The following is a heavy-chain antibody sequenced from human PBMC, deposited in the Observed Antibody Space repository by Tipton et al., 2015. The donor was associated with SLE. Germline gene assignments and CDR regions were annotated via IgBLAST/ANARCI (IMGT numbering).Heavy chain of an antibody. CDR1: GGSITSGSYY. CDR2: IYTSGAT. V-gene: IGHV4-61*09. J-gene: IGHJ4*02. D-gene: IGHD3-3*01. CDR3: ARMGYAFWTNYADY. Sequence: TLSLTCTVSGGSITSGSYYWSWIRQPAGKGLEWIGHIYTSGATNYNPSFKSRLTMSVDTSKNQFSLKLSYVTAADTAVYYCARMGYAFWTNYADYWDQGTLVTVSS.